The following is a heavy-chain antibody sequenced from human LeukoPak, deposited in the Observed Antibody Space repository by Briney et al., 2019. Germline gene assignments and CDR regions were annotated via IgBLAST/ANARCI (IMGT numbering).Heavy chain of an antibody. Sequence: GESLKISGKGSEYSFATYWIGWVRQMPGQGLEWMGIIFPGDSDTRYSPSFQGQVTISADKSISTAYLQWSSLKASDTAIYYCASEYCSGGNCYFDYWGQGTWSPSPQ. CDR2: IFPGDSDT. D-gene: IGHD2-15*01. CDR1: EYSFATYW. J-gene: IGHJ4*02. CDR3: ASEYCSGGNCYFDY. V-gene: IGHV5-51*01.